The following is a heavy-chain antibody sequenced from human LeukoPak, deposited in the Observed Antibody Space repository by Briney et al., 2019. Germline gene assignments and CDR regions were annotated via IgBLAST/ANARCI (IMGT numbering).Heavy chain of an antibody. CDR1: GFTFDDYA. D-gene: IGHD5-24*01. CDR2: ISWNSGSI. Sequence: GGSLRLSCAASGFTFDDYAMHWVRQAPGKGLECVSGISWNSGSIGYADYVKGRFPISRANAKNSLYLQMNSLRAEDTALYYCAKDISADGYNSILDYWGQGTLVTVSS. V-gene: IGHV3-9*01. CDR3: AKDISADGYNSILDY. J-gene: IGHJ4*02.